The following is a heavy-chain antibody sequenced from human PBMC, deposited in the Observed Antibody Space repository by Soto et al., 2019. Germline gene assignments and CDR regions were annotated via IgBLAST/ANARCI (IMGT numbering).Heavy chain of an antibody. J-gene: IGHJ6*02. CDR2: ISGSGGST. V-gene: IGHV3-23*01. D-gene: IGHD5-18*01. Sequence: EVQLLESGGGLVQPGGSLRLSCAASGFTFSSYALSWVRQAPGKGLEWVSAISGSGGSTYYADSVKGRFTISRDNSKNTLYLQMNSLRAEDTAVYYCAKPIDYSYGSGDRSYYYGMDVWGQGTTVTVSS. CDR3: AKPIDYSYGSGDRSYYYGMDV. CDR1: GFTFSSYA.